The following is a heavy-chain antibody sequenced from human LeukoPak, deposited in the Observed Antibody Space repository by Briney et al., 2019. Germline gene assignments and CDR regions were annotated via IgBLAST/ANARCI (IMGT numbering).Heavy chain of an antibody. CDR2: IYPGDSDI. CDR3: ARLEVEMATVYFDY. J-gene: IGHJ4*02. Sequence: SGESLEISCKGSGYSFTSYWIGWVRQMPGKGLEWMGIIYPGDSDIRYSPSFQGQVTISADKSISTAYLQWSSLKASDTAMYYCARLEVEMATVYFDYWGQGILVTVSS. D-gene: IGHD5-24*01. CDR1: GYSFTSYW. V-gene: IGHV5-51*01.